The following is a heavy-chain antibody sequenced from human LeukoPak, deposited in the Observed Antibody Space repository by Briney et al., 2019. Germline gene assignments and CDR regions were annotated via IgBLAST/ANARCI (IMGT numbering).Heavy chain of an antibody. V-gene: IGHV3-23*01. CDR2: ISGSAGST. D-gene: IGHD6-6*01. J-gene: IGHJ4*02. CDR1: GFTFSSYA. CDR3: AKGREQLGLFDY. Sequence: GGSLRLSCAASGFTFSSYAMSGVRQAPGKGLEWVSTISGSAGSTYYAESVKGRFTISRGNSKNTLYLQMNSLRAEDTAVYYCAKGREQLGLFDYWGQGTLVTVSS.